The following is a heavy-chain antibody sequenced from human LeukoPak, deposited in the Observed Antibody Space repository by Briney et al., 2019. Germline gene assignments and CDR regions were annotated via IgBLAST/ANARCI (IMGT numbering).Heavy chain of an antibody. Sequence: PSETLSLTCAVYGGSFSGYYWSWIRRPPGKGLEWIGEINHSGSTNYNPSLKSRVTISVDTSKNQFSLKLSSVTAAGTAVYYCARVGYCSGGSCPHRSYYYYGMDVWGQGTTVTVSS. V-gene: IGHV4-34*01. J-gene: IGHJ6*02. D-gene: IGHD2-15*01. CDR3: ARVGYCSGGSCPHRSYYYYGMDV. CDR2: INHSGST. CDR1: GGSFSGYY.